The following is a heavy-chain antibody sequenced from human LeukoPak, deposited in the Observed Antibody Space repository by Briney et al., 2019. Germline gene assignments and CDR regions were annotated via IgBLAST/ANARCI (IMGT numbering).Heavy chain of an antibody. CDR3: VSFYETY. CDR2: INSDGSWT. CDR1: GSYW. V-gene: IGHV3-74*01. D-gene: IGHD2/OR15-2a*01. Sequence: GGSLRLSCAATGSYWMHWVRQAPGKGLVWVSHINSDGSWTSYADSVKGRFTISKDNAKNTVYLQMNNLRAEDTAVYYCVSFYETYWGRGTLVTVSS. J-gene: IGHJ4*02.